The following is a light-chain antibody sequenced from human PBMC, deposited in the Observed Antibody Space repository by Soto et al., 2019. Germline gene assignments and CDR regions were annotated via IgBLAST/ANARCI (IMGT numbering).Light chain of an antibody. V-gene: IGLV2-23*01. CDR1: SSDVGNYNL. CDR3: CSYAGRSTSV. CDR2: EGT. J-gene: IGLJ1*01. Sequence: QSVLTQPASVSGSPGQSITISCTGTSSDVGNYNLVSWFQQHPGKAPKLMIYEGTKRPSGVSNRFSGSKSGNTASLTISGLQAEDEADYYCCSYAGRSTSVFGTGTKVTVL.